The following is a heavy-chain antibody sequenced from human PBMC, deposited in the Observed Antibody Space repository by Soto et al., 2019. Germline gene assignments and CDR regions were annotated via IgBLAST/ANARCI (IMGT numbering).Heavy chain of an antibody. V-gene: IGHV3-30*18. D-gene: IGHD6-13*01. CDR2: ISYDGSNE. J-gene: IGHJ6*02. CDR1: GFTFSSYG. Sequence: VQLVESGGGVVQPGRSLRLSCAASGFTFSSYGMHWVRQAPGKGLEWVALISYDGSNEHYADAVKGRITVSRDNSKNTLYLQMNSLRTEDTAVYYCANSKGVSSRYYYYYGMDVWGQGTTVTVSS. CDR3: ANSKGVSSRYYYYYGMDV.